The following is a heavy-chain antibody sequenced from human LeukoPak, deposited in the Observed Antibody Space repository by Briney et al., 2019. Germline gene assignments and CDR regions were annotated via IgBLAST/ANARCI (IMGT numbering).Heavy chain of an antibody. CDR1: GYTFTSYA. V-gene: IGHV1-3*01. Sequence: ASVKVSCKASGYTFTSYAMHWVRHAPGQRLEWMGWINAGNGNTKYSQKFQGRVTITRDTSASTAYMELSSLRSEDTAVYYCARVAAIVVVSNAFVIWGQGTMVTVSS. CDR3: ARVAAIVVVSNAFVI. D-gene: IGHD3-22*01. CDR2: INAGNGNT. J-gene: IGHJ3*02.